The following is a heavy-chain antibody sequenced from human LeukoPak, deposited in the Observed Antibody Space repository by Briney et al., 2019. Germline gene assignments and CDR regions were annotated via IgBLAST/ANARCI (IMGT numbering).Heavy chain of an antibody. Sequence: SETLSLTCAVYGGSFSGYYWSWIRQPPGKGLEWIGEINHSGSTNYNPSLKSRVTISVDTSKNQFSLKLSSVTAADTAVYYCARGHHGRLRFFYYYYYMDVWGKGTTVTVSS. CDR2: INHSGST. CDR3: ARGHHGRLRFFYYYYYMDV. D-gene: IGHD3-3*01. CDR1: GGSFSGYY. J-gene: IGHJ6*03. V-gene: IGHV4-34*01.